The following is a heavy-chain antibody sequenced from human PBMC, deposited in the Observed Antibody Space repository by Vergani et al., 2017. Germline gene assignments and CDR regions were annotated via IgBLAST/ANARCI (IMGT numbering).Heavy chain of an antibody. V-gene: IGHV5-51*03. J-gene: IGHJ3*02. D-gene: IGHD3-3*01. Sequence: EVQLVQSGAEVKKPGESVKISCQGSGYTFTNYWIGWVRQMPGKGLEWMGVIYPGDSNTRYSPSFQGQVTISADKSINTAYLQWSSLEASDTAMYYCARLGDGYYYHGFDIWGQGTAVTVSS. CDR3: ARLGDGYYYHGFDI. CDR2: IYPGDSNT. CDR1: GYTFTNYW.